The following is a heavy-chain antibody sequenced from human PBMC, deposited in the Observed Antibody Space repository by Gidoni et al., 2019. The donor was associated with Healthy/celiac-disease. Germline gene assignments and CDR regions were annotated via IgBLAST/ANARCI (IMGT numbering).Heavy chain of an antibody. V-gene: IGHV5-51*01. CDR2: IYPSDSDT. D-gene: IGHD3-10*01. J-gene: IGHJ3*02. CDR3: ARQRGPFAFNI. CDR1: GYSFTNYW. Sequence: EVQLVQSGAEVTKPGKSLKISCTGSGYSFTNYWIGWVSQMPGKGMEWMGIIYPSDSDTRYSPSFRGQVTISADKSISTAYLQWSSLKASDTAMYYCARQRGPFAFNIWGQGTMVTVSS.